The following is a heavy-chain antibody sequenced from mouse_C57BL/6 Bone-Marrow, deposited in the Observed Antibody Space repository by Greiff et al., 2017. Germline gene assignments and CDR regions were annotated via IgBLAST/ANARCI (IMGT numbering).Heavy chain of an antibody. D-gene: IGHD1-1*01. Sequence: VQLQQSGAELVRPGTSVKVSCKASGYAFTNYLIEWVKQRPGQGLEWIGVINPGSGGTNYNEKFKGKATLTADKSSSPAYMQLSSLTSEDSAVYFCARPHYYGSSYEDYWGQGTTLTVSS. CDR1: GYAFTNYL. J-gene: IGHJ2*01. CDR2: INPGSGGT. CDR3: ARPHYYGSSYEDY. V-gene: IGHV1-54*01.